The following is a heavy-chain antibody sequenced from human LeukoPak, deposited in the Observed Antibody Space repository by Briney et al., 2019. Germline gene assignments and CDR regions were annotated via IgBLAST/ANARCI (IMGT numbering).Heavy chain of an antibody. D-gene: IGHD1-26*01. Sequence: PSETLSLTCTVSGVSINTYYASWIRQAPGKGLEFIGFIYNGGNTNCNPSLKSRATISVDTSNNQFSLRLTSVTAADTAMYYCAAGPWELDFWGQGTLVTVSS. J-gene: IGHJ4*02. CDR2: IYNGGNT. V-gene: IGHV4-4*09. CDR3: AAGPWELDF. CDR1: GVSINTYY.